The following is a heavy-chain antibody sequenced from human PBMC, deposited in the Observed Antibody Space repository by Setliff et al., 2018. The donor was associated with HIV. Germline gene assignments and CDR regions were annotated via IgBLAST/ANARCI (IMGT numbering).Heavy chain of an antibody. CDR3: ARNRVPSSL. CDR2: IYYTGST. CDR1: GGSMSSYY. V-gene: IGHV4-59*01. D-gene: IGHD3-10*01. J-gene: IGHJ4*02. Sequence: NPSETLSLTCTVSGGSMSSYYWSWIRQPPGKGLEWIGSIYYTGSTDYNPSLMSRVTITLYTPKNQFSLKLNSVIAADTAVYYCARNRVPSSLWGQGTLVTVSS.